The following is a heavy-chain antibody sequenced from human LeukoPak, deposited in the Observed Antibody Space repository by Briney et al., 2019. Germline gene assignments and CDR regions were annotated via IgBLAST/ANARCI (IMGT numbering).Heavy chain of an antibody. CDR2: IYYSGST. D-gene: IGHD3-10*01. J-gene: IGHJ6*03. CDR1: GGSISSSSYY. Sequence: SETLSLTCTVSGGSISSSSYYWGWTRQPPGKGLEWIGSIYYSGSTYYNPSLKSRVTISVDTSKNQFSLKLSSVTAADTAVYYCAGHPSYYGSGSYYNPDYMDVWGKGTTVTVSS. CDR3: AGHPSYYGSGSYYNPDYMDV. V-gene: IGHV4-39*07.